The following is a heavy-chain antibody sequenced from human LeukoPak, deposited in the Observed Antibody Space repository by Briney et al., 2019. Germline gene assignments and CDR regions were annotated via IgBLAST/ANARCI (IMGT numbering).Heavy chain of an antibody. D-gene: IGHD2-21*01. CDR2: VNTDGSIT. CDR1: GFTFSPYW. V-gene: IGHV3-74*01. CDR3: LIINNGAFYYDY. Sequence: GGSLRLSCAASGFTFSPYWMHWARQAPGKGLVWVSRVNTDGSITTYADSVKGRFTISRDNAQNTVYLQMNSLRVEDTAIYYCLIINNGAFYYDYWGQGSVVTVSS. J-gene: IGHJ4*02.